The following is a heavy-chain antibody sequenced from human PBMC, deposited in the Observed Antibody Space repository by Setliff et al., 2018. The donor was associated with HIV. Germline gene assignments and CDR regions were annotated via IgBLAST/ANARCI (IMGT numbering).Heavy chain of an antibody. CDR3: ARGGTLRY. D-gene: IGHD2-15*01. J-gene: IGHJ4*02. V-gene: IGHV1-24*01. CDR1: GYTLSELS. Sequence: ASVKVSCKVYGYTLSELSIHWVRQAPGKGLEWMGYFDPQDGETVYAQKFQGRVTLTEDTSTGTAYMELSGLRAGDTAVYYCARGGTLRYWGQGTLVTVSS. CDR2: FDPQDGET.